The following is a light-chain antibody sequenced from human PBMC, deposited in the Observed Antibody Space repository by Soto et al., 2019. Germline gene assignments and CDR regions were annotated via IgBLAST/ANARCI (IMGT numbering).Light chain of an antibody. V-gene: IGKV3-15*01. Sequence: EIVMTQSPATLSVSPGEEVTLSCRASESISSHLAWYQQRPGRSPRLLIHEASTRATGISARFSGSGSRTEFTLTIRSLQSEDCAVYYCQQYKYLWTFGQGTRVELK. CDR3: QQYKYLWT. CDR2: EAS. J-gene: IGKJ1*01. CDR1: ESISSH.